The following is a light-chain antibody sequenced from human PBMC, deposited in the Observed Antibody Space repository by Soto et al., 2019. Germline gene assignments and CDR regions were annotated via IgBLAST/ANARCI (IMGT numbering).Light chain of an antibody. Sequence: DIVLTQTRLSSPVTLGQPASISCRSSQSLVHIDGNTYFNWLQQRPGQPPRLLIYKISNRFPGVPDRFRGSGACTDFTLKISRVEAEDVGVYYCMQATQSYTFGQGTRLEIK. V-gene: IGKV2-24*01. J-gene: IGKJ2*01. CDR1: QSLVHIDGNTY. CDR3: MQATQSYT. CDR2: KIS.